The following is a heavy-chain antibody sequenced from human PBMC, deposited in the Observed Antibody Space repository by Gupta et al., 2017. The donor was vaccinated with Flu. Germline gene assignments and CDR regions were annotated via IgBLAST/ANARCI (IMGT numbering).Heavy chain of an antibody. J-gene: IGHJ3*02. D-gene: IGHD3-16*02. V-gene: IGHV4-61*02. CDR2: IYTSGST. CDR1: GGSISSGSYY. CDR3: ARYSYEDYVWGSYRYRDAFDI. Sequence: QVQLQESGPGLVKPSQTLSLTCTVSGGSISSGSYYWSWIRQPAGKGLEWIGRIYTSGSTNYNPSLKSRVTISVDTSKNQFSLKLSSVTAADTAVYYCARYSYEDYVWGSYRYRDAFDIWGQGTMVTVSS.